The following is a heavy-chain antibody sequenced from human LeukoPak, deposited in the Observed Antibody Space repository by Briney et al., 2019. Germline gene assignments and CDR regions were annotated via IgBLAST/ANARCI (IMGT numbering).Heavy chain of an antibody. D-gene: IGHD2-21*02. CDR1: GFTFSSYA. Sequence: GGSLRLSCAASGFTFSSYAMSWVRQAPGKGLEWVSGISGNSGGTFYADSVKGRFTISRDNSKNTLYLQMNGLRADDTAIYYCANRAIVTASSNWYFDLWGRGTLVTVSS. V-gene: IGHV3-23*01. CDR3: ANRAIVTASSNWYFDL. CDR2: ISGNSGGT. J-gene: IGHJ2*01.